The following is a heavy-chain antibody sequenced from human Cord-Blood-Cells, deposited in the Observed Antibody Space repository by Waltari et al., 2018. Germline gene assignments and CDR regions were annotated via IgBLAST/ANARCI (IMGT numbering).Heavy chain of an antibody. J-gene: IGHJ4*02. CDR1: GYTFTSYD. V-gene: IGHV1-8*01. CDR2: MNPNSGNA. D-gene: IGHD6-13*01. Sequence: QVQLVQSGAEVKKPGASVKVSCKASGYTFTSYDINWVRQATGQGLEWMGWMNPNSGNAGDAQKFPGRVTMTRNTSISTAYMELSSLRSEYTAVYYCARDNSSWFDYWGQGTLVTVSS. CDR3: ARDNSSWFDY.